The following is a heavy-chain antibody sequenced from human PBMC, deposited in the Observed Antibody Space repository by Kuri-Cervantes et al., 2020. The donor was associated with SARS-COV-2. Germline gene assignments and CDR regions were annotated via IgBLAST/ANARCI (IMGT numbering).Heavy chain of an antibody. CDR1: GFTVSSNY. J-gene: IGHJ3*02. D-gene: IGHD3-10*01. CDR2: IYSGGST. CDR3: ARGALGSDFRSGWSLTATFDI. Sequence: GESLKISCAASGFTVSSNYMSWVRQAPGKGLEWVSVIYSGGSTYYADSVKGRFTISRDNSKNTLYLQMNSLRPEDTAVYYCARGALGSDFRSGWSLTATFDIWGQGTMVTVSS. V-gene: IGHV3-53*05.